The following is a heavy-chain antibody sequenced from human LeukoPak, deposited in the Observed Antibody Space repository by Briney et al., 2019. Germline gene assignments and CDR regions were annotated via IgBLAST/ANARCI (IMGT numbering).Heavy chain of an antibody. D-gene: IGHD3-10*01. V-gene: IGHV4-59*01. CDR2: IYYSGST. CDR3: AREGAMVRGVMGFDP. CDR1: GGSISSYY. Sequence: SETLSLTCTVSGGSISSYYWSWIRQPPGKGLDWIVYIYYSGSTNYNPSLKSRVTISVDTSKNQFSLKLSSVTAADTAVYYCAREGAMVRGVMGFDPWGQGTLVTVSS. J-gene: IGHJ5*02.